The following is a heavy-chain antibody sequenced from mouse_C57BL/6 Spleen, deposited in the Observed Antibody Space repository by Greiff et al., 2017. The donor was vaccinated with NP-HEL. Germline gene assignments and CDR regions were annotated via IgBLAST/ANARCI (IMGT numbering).Heavy chain of an antibody. CDR1: GFTFSDYG. V-gene: IGHV5-17*01. Sequence: DVKLVESGGGLVKPGGSLKLSCAASGFTFSDYGMHWVRQAPEKGLEWVAYISSGSSTIYYADTVKGRFTISRDNAKNTLFLQMTSLRSEDTAMYYCAKIYYGYDAYAMDYWGQGTSVTVSS. D-gene: IGHD2-2*01. J-gene: IGHJ4*01. CDR3: AKIYYGYDAYAMDY. CDR2: ISSGSSTI.